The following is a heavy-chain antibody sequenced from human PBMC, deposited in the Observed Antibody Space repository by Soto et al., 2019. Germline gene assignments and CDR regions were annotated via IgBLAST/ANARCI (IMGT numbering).Heavy chain of an antibody. CDR3: ARGSSYDFWSGYYPLLGY. Sequence: ASVKVSCKASGYTFTSYDINWVRQATGQGLEWMGWMNPNSGNTGYAQKFQGRVTMTRNTSISTAYMELSSLRSEDTAVYYCARGSSYDFWSGYYPLLGYWGQGTLVTVPS. CDR1: GYTFTSYD. D-gene: IGHD3-3*01. J-gene: IGHJ4*02. V-gene: IGHV1-8*01. CDR2: MNPNSGNT.